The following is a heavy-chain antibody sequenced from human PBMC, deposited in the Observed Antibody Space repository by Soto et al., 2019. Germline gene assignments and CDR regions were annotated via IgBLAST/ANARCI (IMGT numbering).Heavy chain of an antibody. Sequence: GASVKVSCKASGNTFTSYDINWVRQATGHGLEWMGWINPNSGNIGYADSVKGRFTISRDDAKNSLYLQMSSLSVEDTAVYYCVRDSSQRAVWGQGTTVTVSS. D-gene: IGHD1-26*01. J-gene: IGHJ6*02. CDR3: VRDSSQRAV. CDR2: INPNSGNI. V-gene: IGHV1-8*01. CDR1: GNTFTSYD.